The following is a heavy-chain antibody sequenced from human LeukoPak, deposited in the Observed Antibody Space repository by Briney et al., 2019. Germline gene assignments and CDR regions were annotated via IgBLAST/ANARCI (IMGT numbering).Heavy chain of an antibody. CDR3: ARHTVYDSSGYHFDI. CDR2: IYPGDSDT. J-gene: IGHJ3*02. CDR1: GYSFISYC. V-gene: IGHV5-51*01. Sequence: SMKISSKGSGYSFISYCIGWVRQMPGEGLEWMGIIYPGDSDTRYSPSFQGQVAISADKSISTAYLQWSSLKASDTAMYYCARHTVYDSSGYHFDIWGQGTMVTVSS. D-gene: IGHD3-22*01.